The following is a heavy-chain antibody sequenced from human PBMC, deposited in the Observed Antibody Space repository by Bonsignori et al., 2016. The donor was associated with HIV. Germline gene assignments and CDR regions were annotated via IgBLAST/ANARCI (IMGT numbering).Heavy chain of an antibody. J-gene: IGHJ4*02. D-gene: IGHD1-26*01. CDR3: ASSGGPLGY. CDR2: IKQDGSEK. Sequence: WIRQPPGKGLEWVANIKQDGSEKNYVDSVKGRFTISRDNAKNSLFLQMNSLRAEDTAVYHCASSGGPLGYWGQGTLVTVSS. V-gene: IGHV3-7*03.